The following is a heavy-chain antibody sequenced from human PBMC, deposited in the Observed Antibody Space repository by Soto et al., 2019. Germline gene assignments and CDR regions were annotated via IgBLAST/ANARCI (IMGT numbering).Heavy chain of an antibody. CDR1: GYTFTSYA. CDR3: AREPEGYCSGGSCYSGWFDP. J-gene: IGHJ5*02. V-gene: IGHV1-3*01. CDR2: INAGNGNT. D-gene: IGHD2-15*01. Sequence: ASVKVSCKASGYTFTSYAMHWVRQAPGQRLEWMGWINAGNGNTKYSQKFQGRVTITRDTSASTAYMELSSLRSEDTAVYYCAREPEGYCSGGSCYSGWFDPWGQGTLVTVSS.